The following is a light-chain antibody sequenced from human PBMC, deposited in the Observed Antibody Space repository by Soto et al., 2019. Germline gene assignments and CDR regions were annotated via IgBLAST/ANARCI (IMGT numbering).Light chain of an antibody. Sequence: EIVMTQSPATLSVSPGERVTLSCRARQSVGSNLAWYQQKPGQAPRLLIYGASTRATGIPARFSGSGSETEFTLTISSLQAEDSAVYFCQQYNNWPTWTFGQETKVEIK. V-gene: IGKV3-15*01. J-gene: IGKJ1*01. CDR2: GAS. CDR1: QSVGSN. CDR3: QQYNNWPTWT.